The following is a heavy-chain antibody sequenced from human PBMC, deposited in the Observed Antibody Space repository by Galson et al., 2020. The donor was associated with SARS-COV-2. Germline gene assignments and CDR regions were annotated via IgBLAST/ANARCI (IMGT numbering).Heavy chain of an antibody. CDR2: INHSGST. Sequence: SQASETLSLTCAVYGGSFSGSYWSWIRQPPGKGLEWIGEINHSGSTNYNPSLKSRLTISVDTSKNQFSLKLSSVTAADTAVYYCARGRYSSSWYGAAEYFQHWGQGTLVTISS. V-gene: IGHV4-34*01. J-gene: IGHJ1*01. D-gene: IGHD6-13*01. CDR1: GGSFSGSY. CDR3: ARGRYSSSWYGAAEYFQH.